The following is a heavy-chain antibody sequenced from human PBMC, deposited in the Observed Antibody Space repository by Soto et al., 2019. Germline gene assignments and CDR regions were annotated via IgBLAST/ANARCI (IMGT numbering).Heavy chain of an antibody. J-gene: IGHJ4*02. CDR2: IYWNDDK. CDR1: VFSLSTSLVC. Sequence: SGPTLFNPTHTLTLTFTFSVFSLSTSLVCVVLIRHPPGKALECLALIYWNDDKRYSPSLKSRLTITKDTSKNQVVLTMTNMEHVDTATYYCAKREEGHLDQWGQGPLVTVSS. V-gene: IGHV2-5*01. CDR3: AKREEGHLDQ.